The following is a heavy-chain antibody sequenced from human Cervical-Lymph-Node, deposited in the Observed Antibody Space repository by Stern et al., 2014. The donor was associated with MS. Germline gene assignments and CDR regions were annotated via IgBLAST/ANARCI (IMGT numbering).Heavy chain of an antibody. CDR2: ISYDGSNK. D-gene: IGHD6-19*01. CDR1: GFTFSSYA. V-gene: IGHV3-30*01. Sequence: VQLVESGGGVVQPGRSLRLSCAASGFTFSSYAMHWVRQAPGKGLEWVAVISYDGSNKYYADSVKGRFTISRDNSKNTLYLQMNSLRAEDTAVYYCARGGGSGWYGDYWGQGTLVTVSS. J-gene: IGHJ4*02. CDR3: ARGGGSGWYGDY.